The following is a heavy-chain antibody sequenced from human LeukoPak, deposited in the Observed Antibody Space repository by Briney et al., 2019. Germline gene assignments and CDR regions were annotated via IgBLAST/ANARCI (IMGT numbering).Heavy chain of an antibody. CDR3: AKADRITMIVVVRVAFDI. Sequence: GGSLRLSCAASGFTFSSYAMSWVRQAPGKGLEWVSGISGSGVSTYYADSVKGRFTISRDNSKNTPYLQMNSLRAEDTAVYYCAKADRITMIVVVRVAFDIWGQGTMVTVSS. D-gene: IGHD3-22*01. CDR2: ISGSGVST. CDR1: GFTFSSYA. V-gene: IGHV3-23*01. J-gene: IGHJ3*02.